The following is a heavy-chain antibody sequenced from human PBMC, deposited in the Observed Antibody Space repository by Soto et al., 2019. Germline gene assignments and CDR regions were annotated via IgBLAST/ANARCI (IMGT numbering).Heavy chain of an antibody. CDR1: GFTFDDYA. J-gene: IGHJ6*02. V-gene: IGHV3-9*01. D-gene: IGHD1-1*01. CDR2: ISWNSGSI. Sequence: EVQLVESGGGLVQPGRSLRLSCAASGFTFDDYAMHWVRQAPGKGLEWVSGISWNSGSIGYADSVKGRFTISRDNAKNSLYLQMNSLRAEDTALYYCAKDLEGHYYYYGMDVWGQGTTVTVSS. CDR3: AKDLEGHYYYYGMDV.